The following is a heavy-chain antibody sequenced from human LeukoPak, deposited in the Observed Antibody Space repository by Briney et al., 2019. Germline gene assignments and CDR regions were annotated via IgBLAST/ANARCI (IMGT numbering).Heavy chain of an antibody. D-gene: IGHD4-11*01. V-gene: IGHV3-23*01. J-gene: IGHJ4*02. Sequence: GGSLRLSCAASGFTFSSYAMSWVRQAPGKGLEWVSTISGSGGSTYYADSVKGRFTISRDNSKNTVYLQMNSLRAEDTAVYYGAKAATVTRRGSSSGDYWGQGTLVTVSS. CDR2: ISGSGGST. CDR3: AKAATVTRRGSSSGDY. CDR1: GFTFSSYA.